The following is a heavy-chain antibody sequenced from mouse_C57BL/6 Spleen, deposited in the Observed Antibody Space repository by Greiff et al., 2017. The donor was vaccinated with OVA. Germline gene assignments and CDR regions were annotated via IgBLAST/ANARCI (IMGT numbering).Heavy chain of an antibody. CDR2: ISDGGSYT. CDR1: GFTFSSYA. CDR3: ARDKGSQAWFAY. J-gene: IGHJ3*01. V-gene: IGHV5-4*01. Sequence: EVKLMESGGGLVKPGGSLKLSCAASGFTFSSYAMSWVRQTPEKRLEWVATISDGGSYTYYPDNVKGRFTISRDNAKNNLYLQMSHLKSEDTAMYYCARDKGSQAWFAYWGQGTLVTVSA.